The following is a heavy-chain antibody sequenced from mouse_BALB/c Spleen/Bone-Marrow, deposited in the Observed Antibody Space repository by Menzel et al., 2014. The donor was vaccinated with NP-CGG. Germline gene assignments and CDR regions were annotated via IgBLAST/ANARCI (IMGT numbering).Heavy chain of an antibody. D-gene: IGHD2-3*01. CDR1: GYLFXSYY. CDR3: ARSYDGYPYAMNY. CDR2: FDPFNGGT. Sequence: VHVKQSGPELMKPGASVKISCKASGYLFXSYYMHWVKQSHGESLEWIGYFDPFNGGTSYNQKFKGKATLTVDKSSSTAYMHLSSLTSEDSAVYFCARSYDGYPYAMNYWGQGTSVTVSS. V-gene: IGHV1S135*01. J-gene: IGHJ4*01.